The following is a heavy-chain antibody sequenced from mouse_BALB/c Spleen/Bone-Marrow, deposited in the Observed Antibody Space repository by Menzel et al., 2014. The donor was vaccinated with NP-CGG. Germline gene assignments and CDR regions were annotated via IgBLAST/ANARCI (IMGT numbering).Heavy chain of an antibody. J-gene: IGHJ1*01. V-gene: IGHV14-1*02. CDR3: ARGYYGSSPYWYFDV. D-gene: IGHD1-1*01. CDR1: GFNIKDYY. Sequence: EVKLMESGAELVRPGALVKLSCKASGFNIKDYYMHWVKQRPEQGLEWIGWIDPENGNTIYDPKFQGKASITADTSSNTAYLQLSSLTSEDTAVYYCARGYYGSSPYWYFDVWGAGTTVTVSS. CDR2: IDPENGNT.